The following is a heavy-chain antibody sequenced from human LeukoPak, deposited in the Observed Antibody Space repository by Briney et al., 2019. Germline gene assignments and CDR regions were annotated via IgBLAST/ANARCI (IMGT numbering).Heavy chain of an antibody. Sequence: SETLSLTCTVSGGAVSSSSYYWAWIRQPPGKGLEWIGSIFNNGSSYYSPSLKRQVTMSVDTSKNHFSLRLTSVTAADTAVYYCARHDPTYYNGTGYLEYFQYWGQGTLVTVSS. CDR1: GGAVSSSSYY. CDR3: ARHDPTYYNGTGYLEYFQY. CDR2: IFNNGSS. J-gene: IGHJ1*01. V-gene: IGHV4-39*01. D-gene: IGHD3-22*01.